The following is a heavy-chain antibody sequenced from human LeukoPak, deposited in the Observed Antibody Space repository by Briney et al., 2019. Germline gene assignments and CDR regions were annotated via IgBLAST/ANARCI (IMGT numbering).Heavy chain of an antibody. CDR3: ARGWSTMVRGAQGY. V-gene: IGHV1-8*02. Sequence: ASVKVSCKASGYTFIGYYMHWLRQAPGQGLEWMGRINPNSGNTGYAQKFQGRVTMTRNTSISTAYMELSSLRSEDTAVYYCARGWSTMVRGAQGYWGQGTLVTVSS. CDR2: INPNSGNT. J-gene: IGHJ4*02. D-gene: IGHD3-10*01. CDR1: GYTFIGYY.